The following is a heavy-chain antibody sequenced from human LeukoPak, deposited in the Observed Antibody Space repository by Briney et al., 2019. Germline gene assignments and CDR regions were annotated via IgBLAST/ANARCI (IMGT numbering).Heavy chain of an antibody. J-gene: IGHJ4*02. Sequence: GASVKVSCKASGYTFTSYGISWVRQAPGQGLEWMGWISAYNGNTNYAQKLQGRVTMTTDTSTSTAYMELRSLRSDDTAVYYCARQGYCSSTSCSNDYWGQGTLVTVSS. D-gene: IGHD2-2*01. V-gene: IGHV1-18*01. CDR2: ISAYNGNT. CDR3: ARQGYCSSTSCSNDY. CDR1: GYTFTSYG.